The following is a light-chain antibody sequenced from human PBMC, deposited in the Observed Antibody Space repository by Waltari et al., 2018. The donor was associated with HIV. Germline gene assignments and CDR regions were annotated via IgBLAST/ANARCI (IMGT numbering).Light chain of an antibody. V-gene: IGKV1-5*03. CDR1: QTVNKW. Sequence: DIQLTQSPSTLSTSVGDRVIITCRASQTVNKWLAWYQQKLGRAPRVIIYHSSTLENGVPSRFGGSASGVDFTLTISSLQPEDLGTYYCQQYNSLPWTFGQGTRVEV. CDR2: HSS. CDR3: QQYNSLPWT. J-gene: IGKJ1*01.